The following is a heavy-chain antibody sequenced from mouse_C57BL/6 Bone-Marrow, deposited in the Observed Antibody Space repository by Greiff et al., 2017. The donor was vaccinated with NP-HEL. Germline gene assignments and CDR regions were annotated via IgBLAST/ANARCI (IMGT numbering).Heavy chain of an antibody. CDR2: IHPNSGST. J-gene: IGHJ3*01. CDR3: ARGYYGSSPWFAY. Sequence: QVQLQQPGAELVKPGASVKLSCKASGYTFTSYWMHWVKQRPGQGLEWIGMIHPNSGSTNYNEKFKSKATLTVDQSSSTAYMQLSSLTSEDSEVYYCARGYYGSSPWFAYWGQGTLVTVSA. V-gene: IGHV1-64*01. D-gene: IGHD1-1*01. CDR1: GYTFTSYW.